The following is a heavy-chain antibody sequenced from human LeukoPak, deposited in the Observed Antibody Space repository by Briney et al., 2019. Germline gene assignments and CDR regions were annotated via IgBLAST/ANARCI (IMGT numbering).Heavy chain of an antibody. CDR1: GGSISSSSYY. Sequence: SETLSLTCTVSGGSISSSSYYWGWIRQPPGKGLEWIGSIYYSGSTYYNPSLKSRVTISVDTSKNQFSLKLSSVTAADTAVYYCARAPVWWFDPWGQGTLVTVSS. D-gene: IGHD3-16*01. CDR2: IYYSGST. J-gene: IGHJ5*02. CDR3: ARAPVWWFDP. V-gene: IGHV4-39*07.